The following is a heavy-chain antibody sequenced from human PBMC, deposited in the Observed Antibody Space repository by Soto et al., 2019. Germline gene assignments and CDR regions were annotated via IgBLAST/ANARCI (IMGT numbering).Heavy chain of an antibody. CDR2: INPSGGST. CDR3: ARGLITMVRGRSGGSFDP. V-gene: IGHV1-46*03. CDR1: GYTFTSYY. Sequence: QVQLVQSGAEVKKPGASVKVSCKASGYTFTSYYMHWVRQAPGQGLEWMGIINPSGGSTSYAQKFQGRATMTRDTSTSTVYMELSSLRSEDTAVYYCARGLITMVRGRSGGSFDPWGQGTLVTVSS. D-gene: IGHD3-10*01. J-gene: IGHJ5*02.